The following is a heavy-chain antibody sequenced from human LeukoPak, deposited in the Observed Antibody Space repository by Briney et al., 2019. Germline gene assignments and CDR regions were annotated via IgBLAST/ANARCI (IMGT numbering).Heavy chain of an antibody. J-gene: IGHJ5*02. V-gene: IGHV3-20*04. D-gene: IGHD1-20*01. CDR2: INWNGGST. CDR1: GFTFDDYG. CDR3: AKRAEFVPYNWNVGGWFDP. Sequence: GGSLRLSCAASGFTFDDYGMSWVRQAPGKGLEWVSGINWNGGSTGYADSVKGRFTISRDNSKNTLYLQMNSLRAEDTAVYYCAKRAEFVPYNWNVGGWFDPWGQGTLVTVSS.